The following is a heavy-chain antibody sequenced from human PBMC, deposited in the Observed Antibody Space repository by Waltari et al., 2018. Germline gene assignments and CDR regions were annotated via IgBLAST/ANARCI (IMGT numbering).Heavy chain of an antibody. D-gene: IGHD1-1*01. V-gene: IGHV1-69*01. CDR3: ARRRVQLEFDP. CDR2: IITIFGTA. Sequence: QVQLVQSGAGVKKPGASVTVSCTASGGTFSSYAISWVRQAPGQGLEWMGGIITIFGTANYAQKFQGRVTITADESTSTAYMELSSLRSEDTAVYYCARRRVQLEFDPWGQGTLVTVSS. CDR1: GGTFSSYA. J-gene: IGHJ5*02.